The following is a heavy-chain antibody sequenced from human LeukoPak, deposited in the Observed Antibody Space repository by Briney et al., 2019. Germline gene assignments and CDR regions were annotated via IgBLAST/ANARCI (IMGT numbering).Heavy chain of an antibody. CDR3: AARQLEPRGY. D-gene: IGHD1-1*01. V-gene: IGHV3-23*01. J-gene: IGHJ4*02. CDR2: ISGSGGST. CDR1: GFTFSSYA. Sequence: GGSLRLSCATSGFTFSSYAMSWVRQAPGKGLEWVSAISGSGGSTYDADAVKGRFTISRDNSKNTLYLQMNSLRAEDTAVYYCAARQLEPRGYWGQGTLVTVSS.